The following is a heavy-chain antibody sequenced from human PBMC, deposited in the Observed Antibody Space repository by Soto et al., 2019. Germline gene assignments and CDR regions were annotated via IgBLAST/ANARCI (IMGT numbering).Heavy chain of an antibody. D-gene: IGHD5-12*01. Sequence: QPGGSLRLSCAASGFSFDDYAITWVRQAAGKGLEWVSATSGSGDNTYYADSVKGRFTISRDNSKNTLYLQLNSLRAEDTAVYYCAKGYYSGYDLAYFDYWGQGTLVTVSS. J-gene: IGHJ4*02. V-gene: IGHV3-23*01. CDR1: GFSFDDYA. CDR2: TSGSGDNT. CDR3: AKGYYSGYDLAYFDY.